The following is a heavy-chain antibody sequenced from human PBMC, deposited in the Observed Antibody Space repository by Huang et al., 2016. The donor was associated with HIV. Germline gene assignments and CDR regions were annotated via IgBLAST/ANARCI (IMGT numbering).Heavy chain of an antibody. CDR3: ARYPKGERYSDTWRAFDF. D-gene: IGHD3-16*01. J-gene: IGHJ4*02. CDR1: GFTFSDFY. CDR2: ISDSGSST. V-gene: IGHV3-11*01. Sequence: QVQLVESGGGLVKPGGSLRLSCAASGFTFSDFYITWVRQAPGGGLEWISYISDSGSSTNYADSVKGRFTVSRDNAKKLVFLQMKSLRAEDTAVYYCARYPKGERYSDTWRAFDFWGQGTLVTVSS.